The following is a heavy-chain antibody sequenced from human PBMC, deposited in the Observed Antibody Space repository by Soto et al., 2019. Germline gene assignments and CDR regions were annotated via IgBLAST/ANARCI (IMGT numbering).Heavy chain of an antibody. V-gene: IGHV1-69*08. CDR1: GGTFSSYT. J-gene: IGHJ5*02. D-gene: IGHD3-16*01. CDR2: IIPILGIA. CDR3: ARDLGDVGVNWFDP. Sequence: QVRLVQSGAEVKKPGSSVKVSCKASGGTFSSYTISWVRQAPGQGLEWMGRIIPILGIANYAQKFQGRVTITADKSTSTAYMELSSLRSEDTAVYYCARDLGDVGVNWFDPWGQGTLVTVSS.